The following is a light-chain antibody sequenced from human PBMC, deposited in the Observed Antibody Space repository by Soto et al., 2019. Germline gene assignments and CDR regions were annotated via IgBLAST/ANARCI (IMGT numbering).Light chain of an antibody. CDR1: SSDIGSNNY. Sequence: QPASVSGSPGQSITISCTGTSSDIGSNNYVSWFQQRPGKAPTLIIYEVSNRPSGVSTHFSGSKSGNTASLTISGLLPEDEAEYYCSSYTTTTRLFGGGTKLTVL. J-gene: IGLJ3*02. CDR2: EVS. CDR3: SSYTTTTRL. V-gene: IGLV2-14*01.